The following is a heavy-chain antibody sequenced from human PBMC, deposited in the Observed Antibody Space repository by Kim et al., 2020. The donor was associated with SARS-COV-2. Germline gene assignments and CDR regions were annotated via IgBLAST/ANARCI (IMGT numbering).Heavy chain of an antibody. CDR2: IRSKVNSYAT. CDR3: ARGPPYSESYWDAFDI. V-gene: IGHV3-73*01. Sequence: GGSLRLSCAASGFTFSDSAMHWVRQASGKGLEWVGRIRSKVNSYATVYAVSVEGRFTISRDDSKSTAYLQMDSLKTEDTAVYYCARGPPYSESYWDAFDIWGQGTMVTVSS. D-gene: IGHD1-26*01. J-gene: IGHJ3*02. CDR1: GFTFSDSA.